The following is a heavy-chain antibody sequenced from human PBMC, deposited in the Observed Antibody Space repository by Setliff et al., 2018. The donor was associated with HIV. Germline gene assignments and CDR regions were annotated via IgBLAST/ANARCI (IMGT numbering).Heavy chain of an antibody. CDR2: ISHSGRT. Sequence: SETLSLTCAVYGGSLTHYDWTWIRQTPAKGREWIGEISHSGRTNYNPSLKTRLIISRDTFKNQFSLRLSSATVADTAIYFCARGFEGYCSGASCHWFDSWGQGTQVTVSS. J-gene: IGHJ5*01. CDR1: GGSLTHYD. CDR3: ARGFEGYCSGASCHWFDS. V-gene: IGHV4-34*01. D-gene: IGHD2-15*01.